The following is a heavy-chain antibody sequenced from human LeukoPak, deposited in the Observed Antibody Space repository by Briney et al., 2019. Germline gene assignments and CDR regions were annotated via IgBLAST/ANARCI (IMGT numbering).Heavy chain of an antibody. V-gene: IGHV3-33*01. CDR2: LWYDGANK. D-gene: IGHD1-1*01. Sequence: GRSLRLACAASGFTFSNYGMHWVRQAPGKGLEWVALLWYDGANKNYADSVKGRFIISRDNSKNTLYLQMNSLRAEDTALYYCARDPSGSWNDVGTFDSWGQGTLVSVSS. CDR1: GFTFSNYG. J-gene: IGHJ4*02. CDR3: ARDPSGSWNDVGTFDS.